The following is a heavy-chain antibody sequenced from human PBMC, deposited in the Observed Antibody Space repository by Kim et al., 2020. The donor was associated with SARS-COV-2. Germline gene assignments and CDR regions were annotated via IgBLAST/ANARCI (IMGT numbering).Heavy chain of an antibody. D-gene: IGHD6-19*01. CDR3: ARERVAGVIAGYFDY. Sequence: SETLSLTCAVSGGSISSSGLYWGWIRQPLGKGLEWIGSIYSSGTTYYNPSLKSRVTISLDTSKTQFSLRLSSVTAADTALYYCARERVAGVIAGYFDYWGQGTLVTVSS. J-gene: IGHJ4*02. V-gene: IGHV4-39*07. CDR1: GGSISSSGLY. CDR2: IYSSGTT.